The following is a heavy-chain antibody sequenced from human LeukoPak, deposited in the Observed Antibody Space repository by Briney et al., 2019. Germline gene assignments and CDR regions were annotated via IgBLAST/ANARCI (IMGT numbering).Heavy chain of an antibody. V-gene: IGHV3-66*01. Sequence: GGSLRLSCAVSGFTVNSNHMSWVRQAPGKGLEWVSVIYRSGNTNYADSVKGRFTITRNNSKNTLYLQMNSLRAEDTAVYYCARDLLISNTWYLGDYWGQGTLVTVSS. CDR3: ARDLLISNTWYLGDY. J-gene: IGHJ4*02. CDR1: GFTVNSNH. CDR2: IYRSGNT. D-gene: IGHD3-3*02.